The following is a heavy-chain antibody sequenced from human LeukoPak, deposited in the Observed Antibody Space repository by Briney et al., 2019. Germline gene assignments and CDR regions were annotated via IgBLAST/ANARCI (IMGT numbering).Heavy chain of an antibody. Sequence: SETLSLTCAVSHFSISSGYSWGWIRQPPEKGLEWIGNIFNSGSASYNPSLKSRVTMSVDASKKQFSMRLSSVTAADTAVYYCSSRTNIWGEYSLYYFNSGGQGPLAT. CDR3: SSRTNIWGEYSLYYFNS. CDR2: IFNSGSA. V-gene: IGHV4-38-2*01. D-gene: IGHD2/OR15-2a*01. J-gene: IGHJ4*02. CDR1: HFSISSGYS.